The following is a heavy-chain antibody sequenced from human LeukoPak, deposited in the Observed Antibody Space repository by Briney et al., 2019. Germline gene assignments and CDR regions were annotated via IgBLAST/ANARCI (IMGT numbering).Heavy chain of an antibody. CDR1: GGTFSSYA. Sequence: SVKVSCKASGGTFSSYAISWVRQAPGQGLEWMGGIIPIFGTANYAQTFQGRVTITTDESTSTAYMELSSLRSEDTAVYYCARDPYYDSSGSSFDDAFDIWGQGTMVTVSS. CDR3: ARDPYYDSSGSSFDDAFDI. J-gene: IGHJ3*02. D-gene: IGHD3-22*01. V-gene: IGHV1-69*05. CDR2: IIPIFGTA.